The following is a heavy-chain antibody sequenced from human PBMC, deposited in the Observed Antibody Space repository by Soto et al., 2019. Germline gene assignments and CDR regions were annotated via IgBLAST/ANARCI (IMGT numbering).Heavy chain of an antibody. Sequence: QVQLVESGGGVVQPGRSLRLSCAASGFTFSSYGMHWVRQAPGKGLEWVAVIWYDGSNKYYADSVKGRFTISRDNSKNTLYRQMNSVRAEDTAVYYCARDWADGVAGTYYYYYGMDVWGQGTTVTVSS. CDR1: GFTFSSYG. CDR3: ARDWADGVAGTYYYYYGMDV. J-gene: IGHJ6*02. CDR2: IWYDGSNK. D-gene: IGHD6-19*01. V-gene: IGHV3-33*01.